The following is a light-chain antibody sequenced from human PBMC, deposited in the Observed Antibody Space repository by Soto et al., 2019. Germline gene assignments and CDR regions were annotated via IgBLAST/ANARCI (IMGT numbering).Light chain of an antibody. J-gene: IGLJ2*01. V-gene: IGLV2-14*01. Sequence: QSALTQPASVSGSPGQSINISCTGTSSDVGGYNYVCWYQQHPGKAPKLMIYDVSNRPSGVSDRFSGSKSGNTASLTISGLQAEDESDYYCSSYTSSSTSVVFGGGTQVTVL. CDR3: SSYTSSSTSVV. CDR2: DVS. CDR1: SSDVGGYNY.